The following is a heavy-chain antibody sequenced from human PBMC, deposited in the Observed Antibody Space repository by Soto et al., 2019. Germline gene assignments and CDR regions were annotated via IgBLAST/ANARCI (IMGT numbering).Heavy chain of an antibody. CDR2: IYHSGST. CDR3: ARAHSLRYFDY. V-gene: IGHV4-30-2*01. J-gene: IGHJ4*02. D-gene: IGHD2-15*01. CDR1: GGSISSGGYS. Sequence: SETLSLTCAVSGGSISSGGYSWSWIRQPPGKGLEWIGYIYHSGSTYYNPSLKSRATIPVDRSKNQFSLKLSSVTAADTAVYYCARAHSLRYFDYWGQGTLVTVSS.